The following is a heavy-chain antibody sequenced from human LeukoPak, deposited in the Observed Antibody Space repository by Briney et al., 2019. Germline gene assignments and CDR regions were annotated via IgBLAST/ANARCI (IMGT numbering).Heavy chain of an antibody. V-gene: IGHV1-18*01. CDR2: ISAYNGNT. CDR1: GYTLTSYG. Sequence: ASVKVSCKASGYTLTSYGISWVRQAPGKGLEWMGWISAYNGNTNYAQKLQGRVTMTTDTSTSTAYMELRSLRSDDTAVYYCARRVAARVLDYWGQGTLVTVSS. CDR3: ARRVAARVLDY. D-gene: IGHD6-6*01. J-gene: IGHJ4*02.